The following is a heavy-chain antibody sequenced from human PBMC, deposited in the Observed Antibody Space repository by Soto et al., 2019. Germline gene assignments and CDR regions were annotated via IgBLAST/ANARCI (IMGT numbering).Heavy chain of an antibody. D-gene: IGHD2-2*01. V-gene: IGHV5-51*01. J-gene: IGHJ6*03. CDR2: IYPGDSDT. CDR3: ARHKDCSSTSCDYYYYMDV. CDR1: GYSFSSYW. Sequence: PGESLKISCEGSGYSFSSYWVAWVRQMPGKGLEWMGIIYPGDSDTRYSPSFQGQVTISPDKSISTAYLQWSSLKASDTAMYYCARHKDCSSTSCDYYYYMDVWGKGTKVTVSS.